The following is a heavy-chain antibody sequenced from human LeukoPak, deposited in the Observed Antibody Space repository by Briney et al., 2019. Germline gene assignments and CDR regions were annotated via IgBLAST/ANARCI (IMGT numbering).Heavy chain of an antibody. D-gene: IGHD3-9*01. CDR2: IIPIFDTA. V-gene: IGHV1-69*01. J-gene: IGHJ6*03. Sequence: SVKVSCKASGGTFSSYAISWVRQAPGQGLEWMGGIIPIFDTANYAQKFQGRVTITADESTSTAYMELSSLRSEDTAVYYCARSDHYDILTAERSMLYYMDVWGKGTTVTVSS. CDR3: ARSDHYDILTAERSMLYYMDV. CDR1: GGTFSSYA.